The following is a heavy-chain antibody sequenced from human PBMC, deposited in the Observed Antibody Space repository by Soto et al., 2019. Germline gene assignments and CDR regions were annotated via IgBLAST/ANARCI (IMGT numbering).Heavy chain of an antibody. J-gene: IGHJ4*02. D-gene: IGHD3-10*01. CDR2: IYSGGYT. CDR1: GFTVSNNY. CDR3: ATPPGGGY. Sequence: EVQLVESGGGLIQPGGSLRLSCAVSGFTVSNNYMSWVRQAPGKGLEGVSVIYSGGYTAYGDSVKGRFTISRDNSKNTLFLQRNALSPETPAFYYWATPPGGGYWGQGTLVTVSS. V-gene: IGHV3-53*01.